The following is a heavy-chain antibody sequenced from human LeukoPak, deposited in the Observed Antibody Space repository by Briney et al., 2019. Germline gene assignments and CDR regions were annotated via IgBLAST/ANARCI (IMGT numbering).Heavy chain of an antibody. D-gene: IGHD6-13*01. CDR3: ASDLRGAYRIAAADS. Sequence: ASVKVSCKASGYTFTGYYMHWVRQAPGQRLEWMGWINPNSGGTNCAQKFQGRVTMTRDTSINTAYMELSSLRSEDTAVYYCASDLRGAYRIAAADSWGQGTLVTVSS. V-gene: IGHV1-2*02. J-gene: IGHJ4*02. CDR1: GYTFTGYY. CDR2: INPNSGGT.